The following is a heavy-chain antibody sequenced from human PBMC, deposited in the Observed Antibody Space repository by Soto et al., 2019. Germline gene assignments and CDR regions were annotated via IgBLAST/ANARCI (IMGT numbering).Heavy chain of an antibody. V-gene: IGHV3-23*01. CDR1: GFTFSSYA. D-gene: IGHD6-13*01. CDR2: ISGSGGST. CDR3: AKTAGIYYYYGMDV. Sequence: TGGSLRLSCAASGFTFSSYAMSWVRQAPGKGLEWVSAISGSGGSTYYADSVKGRFTISRDNSKNTLYLQMNSLRAEDTAVYYCAKTAGIYYYYGMDVWGQGTTVTVSS. J-gene: IGHJ6*02.